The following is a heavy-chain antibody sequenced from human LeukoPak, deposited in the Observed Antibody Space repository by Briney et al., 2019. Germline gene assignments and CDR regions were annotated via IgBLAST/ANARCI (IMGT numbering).Heavy chain of an antibody. D-gene: IGHD1/OR15-1a*01. J-gene: IGHJ4*02. Sequence: GGSLRLSCAASGFSFNSYAMNWVRQAPGVGLQWISYITGNSRIIYYADSVKGRFTIPRDNAKTSLYLQMNSLRAEDTAVYYCARVSGGRTEYFDSWGQGTLVTVSS. CDR1: GFSFNSYA. CDR3: ARVSGGRTEYFDS. CDR2: ITGNSRII. V-gene: IGHV3-48*04.